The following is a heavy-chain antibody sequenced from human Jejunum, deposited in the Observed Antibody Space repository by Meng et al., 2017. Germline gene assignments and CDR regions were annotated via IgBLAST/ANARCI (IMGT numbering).Heavy chain of an antibody. Sequence: QVEARPWGAVLLKPSTPLSLTCAVYGGSFSDHYLTWIRQPPGKGLGWIGEIHPSGRTYYSPSLQSRVTITLDTSKNQFSLTLNSVTAADTAVYYCARGDDWAKSGNFWGQGTLVTVSS. CDR2: IHPSGRT. CDR1: GGSFSDHY. CDR3: ARGDDWAKSGNF. J-gene: IGHJ4*02. V-gene: IGHV4-34*01. D-gene: IGHD3-9*01.